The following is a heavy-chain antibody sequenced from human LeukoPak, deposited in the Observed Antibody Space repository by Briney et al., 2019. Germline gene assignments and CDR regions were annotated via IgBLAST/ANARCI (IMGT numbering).Heavy chain of an antibody. J-gene: IGHJ4*02. CDR2: IYHSGST. D-gene: IGHD3-16*01. CDR3: ARGKLGYFDY. Sequence: SQTLSLTCAVSGGSISIGGYSWSWIRQPPGKGLEWIGYIYHSGSTYYNPSLKSRVTISVDRSKNQFSLKLSSVTAADTAVYYCARGKLGYFDYWGQGTLVTVSS. CDR1: GGSISIGGYS. V-gene: IGHV4-30-2*01.